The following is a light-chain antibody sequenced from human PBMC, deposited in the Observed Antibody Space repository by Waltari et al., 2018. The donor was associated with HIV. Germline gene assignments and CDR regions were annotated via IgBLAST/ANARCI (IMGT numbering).Light chain of an antibody. CDR2: EVS. Sequence: QSALTQPPSASGSPGQSVPISCTGTSSDVGGYNYVSWYQQHPGKAPKFMIYEVSERPSGVPDRFFGSKSGNTASLTVSGLQAEDEADYYCSSYAGSNNWVFGGGTKLTVL. CDR1: SSDVGGYNY. J-gene: IGLJ3*02. V-gene: IGLV2-8*01. CDR3: SSYAGSNNWV.